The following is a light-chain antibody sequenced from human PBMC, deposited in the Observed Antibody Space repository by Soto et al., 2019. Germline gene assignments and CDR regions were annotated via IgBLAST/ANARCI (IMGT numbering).Light chain of an antibody. CDR1: SSDVGGYNY. Sequence: QSALTQPPSASGSPGQSVTISCTGTSSDVGGYNYVSWYQQHPDRAPRLMIYEVSKRPSGVPDRFSGSKSGNTASLTVSGLQAEDEADYYCSSYADSTLLFGGGTKLTV. CDR3: SSYADSTLL. V-gene: IGLV2-8*01. CDR2: EVS. J-gene: IGLJ2*01.